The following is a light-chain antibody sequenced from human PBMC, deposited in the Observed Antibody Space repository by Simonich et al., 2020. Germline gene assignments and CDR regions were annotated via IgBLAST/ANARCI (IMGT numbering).Light chain of an antibody. CDR2: RNN. J-gene: IGLJ2*01. Sequence: QSVLTQPPSASGTPGQRVTISCSGSSTNIGSNTVNWYQQLPGTAPKLLTYRNNQRPSGVPDRFSGSKSGTSSSLAISGLRSEDEADYYCAAWDDSLGGVVFGGGTKLTVL. CDR1: STNIGSNT. V-gene: IGLV1-47*01. CDR3: AAWDDSLGGVV.